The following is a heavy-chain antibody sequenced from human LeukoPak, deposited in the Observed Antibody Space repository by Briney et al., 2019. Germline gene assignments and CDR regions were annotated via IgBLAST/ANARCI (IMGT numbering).Heavy chain of an antibody. CDR2: IYYSGST. Sequence: SETLSLTCTVSGGSISSYYRSWIRQPPGKGLERIGYIYYSGSTNYNPSLKSRVTITVDTSKNQFSLKLSSVTAADTAVYYCARSHHAVADLVYWGQGTLVTVSS. J-gene: IGHJ4*02. D-gene: IGHD6-19*01. CDR3: ARSHHAVADLVY. CDR1: GGSISSYY. V-gene: IGHV4-59*01.